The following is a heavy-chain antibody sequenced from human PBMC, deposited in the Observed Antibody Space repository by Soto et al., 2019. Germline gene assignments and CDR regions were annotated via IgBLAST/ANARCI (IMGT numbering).Heavy chain of an antibody. CDR1: GGTFSSYA. J-gene: IGHJ4*02. V-gene: IGHV1-69*12. CDR3: ASLAMVTVGIPYSFDY. D-gene: IGHD5-18*01. CDR2: IIPIFGTA. Sequence: QVQLVQSGAEVKKPGSSVKVSCKASGGTFSSYAISWVRQAPGQGLEWMGGIIPIFGTANYAQKFQGRVTITADESTSTAYMELSSLRSEDTAVYYCASLAMVTVGIPYSFDYWGQGTLVTVSS.